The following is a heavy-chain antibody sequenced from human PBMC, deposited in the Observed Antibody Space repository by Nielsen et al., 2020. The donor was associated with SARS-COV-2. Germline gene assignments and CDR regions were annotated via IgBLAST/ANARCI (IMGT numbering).Heavy chain of an antibody. CDR2: IYYSGST. Sequence: LRLSCTVSGGSISSGGYYWSWIRQHPGKGLEWIGYIYYSGSTYYNPSLKSRVTISVDTSKNQFFLKLSSVTAADTAVYYCAREDVAGYFDYWGQGTPVTVSS. D-gene: IGHD6-19*01. CDR3: AREDVAGYFDY. V-gene: IGHV4-31*03. J-gene: IGHJ4*02. CDR1: GGSISSGGYY.